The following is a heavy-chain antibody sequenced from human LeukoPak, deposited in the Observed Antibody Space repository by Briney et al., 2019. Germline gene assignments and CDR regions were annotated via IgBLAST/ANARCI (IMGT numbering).Heavy chain of an antibody. CDR1: GFTFSSYW. CDR2: INSDGSST. CDR3: ARGDYDFWPDY. D-gene: IGHD3-3*01. J-gene: IGHJ4*02. V-gene: IGHV3-74*01. Sequence: GGSLRLSCAASGFTFSSYWMHWVRQAPGKGLVWVLRINSDGSSTSYADSVKGRFTISRDNAKNTLYLQMNSLRAEDTAVYYCARGDYDFWPDYWGQGTLVTVSS.